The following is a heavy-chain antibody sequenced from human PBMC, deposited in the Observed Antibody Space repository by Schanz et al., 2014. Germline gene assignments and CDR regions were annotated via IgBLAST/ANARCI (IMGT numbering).Heavy chain of an antibody. CDR2: VSSSSSYT. V-gene: IGHV3-11*06. D-gene: IGHD6-13*01. CDR3: VSQTGSPNY. Sequence: QVQLVESGGGLVKPGGSLRLSCAASGFTFSDYYMSWIRQAPGKGLEWVSYVSSSSSYTHYADSVKGRFTISRDNAKRSLFLQMNSLRVEDTAVYFCVSQTGSPNYWGQGTLVSDSS. CDR1: GFTFSDYY. J-gene: IGHJ4*02.